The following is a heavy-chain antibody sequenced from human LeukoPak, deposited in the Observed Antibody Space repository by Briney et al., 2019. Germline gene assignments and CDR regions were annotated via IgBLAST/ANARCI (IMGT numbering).Heavy chain of an antibody. Sequence: GGSLRLSCAASGFTFSSYWMSWVRQAPGKGLEWVAHIKQDGSEKYYVDSVKGRFTISRDNAKNSLYLQMNSLRAEDTAVYYCARGRYYDILTGPNYYYYYYMDVWGKGTTVTISS. V-gene: IGHV3-7*01. CDR3: ARGRYYDILTGPNYYYYYYMDV. CDR1: GFTFSSYW. J-gene: IGHJ6*03. D-gene: IGHD3-9*01. CDR2: IKQDGSEK.